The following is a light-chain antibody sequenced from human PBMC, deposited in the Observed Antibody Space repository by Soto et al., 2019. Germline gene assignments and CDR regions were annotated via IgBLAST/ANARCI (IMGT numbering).Light chain of an antibody. V-gene: IGLV2-14*01. CDR1: SSDVGNYNF. CDR2: EVS. J-gene: IGLJ1*01. Sequence: QSALTQPASVSGSPGQSITISCTGTSSDVGNYNFVSWYQHHPGKVPKLMIYEVSNRPSGVSDRFSGSKSGNTASLTISGLQAEDAADYYCSSYTSSSTLVFXTGTKVTVL. CDR3: SSYTSSSTLV.